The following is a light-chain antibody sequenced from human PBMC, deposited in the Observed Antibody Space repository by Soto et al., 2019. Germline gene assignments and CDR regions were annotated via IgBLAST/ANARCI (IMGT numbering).Light chain of an antibody. CDR3: QQFNTYSWT. J-gene: IGKJ1*01. V-gene: IGKV1-5*01. CDR1: QSISTW. Sequence: DIQMTQSPSTLSACVGDRLSMTCRASQSISTWLAWYQQKPGKAPKLLIYDASSLESGVPSRFSGSGSGTEFTLTISSLHPDEFATYYCQQFNTYSWTFGQGTKVDI. CDR2: DAS.